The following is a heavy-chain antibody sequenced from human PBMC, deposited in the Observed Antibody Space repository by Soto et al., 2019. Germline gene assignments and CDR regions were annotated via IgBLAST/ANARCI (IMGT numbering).Heavy chain of an antibody. D-gene: IGHD1-1*01. Sequence: ASVKVSCKASGYTFTSYYMHWLRQAPGQGLEWMGIINPSGGSTSYAQKFQGRVTMTRDTSTSTVYMELSSLRSEDTAVYYCARDLVPWNAPVYTIYYSYGIDVWGQGTTVTVSS. CDR1: GYTFTSYY. CDR3: ARDLVPWNAPVYTIYYSYGIDV. J-gene: IGHJ6*02. CDR2: INPSGGST. V-gene: IGHV1-46*01.